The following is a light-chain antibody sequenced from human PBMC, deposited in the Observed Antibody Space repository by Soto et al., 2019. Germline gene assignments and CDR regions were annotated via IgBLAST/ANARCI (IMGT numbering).Light chain of an antibody. CDR3: GTWDISLSGV. Sequence: QSVLTQPPSVSAAPGQKVTISCSGSSSNIGNNYVSWYQQLPGTAPKLLIYENNKRPSGIPDRFSGSKSGTSATLGITGLQTGDEADYYCGTWDISLSGVFGGGTKLTVL. CDR1: SSNIGNNY. V-gene: IGLV1-51*02. J-gene: IGLJ3*02. CDR2: ENN.